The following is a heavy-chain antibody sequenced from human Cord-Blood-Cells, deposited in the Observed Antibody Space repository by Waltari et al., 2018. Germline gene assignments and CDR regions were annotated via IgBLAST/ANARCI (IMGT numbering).Heavy chain of an antibody. CDR1: GGSFSGYY. CDR3: ARGLERDIVVVPAAIKLDP. Sequence: QVQLQQWGAGLLKPSETLSLTCAVYGGSFSGYYWSWLRQPPGKGLEWIGEINHSGSTNYNPSLKSRVTISVDTSKNQFSLKLSSVTAADTAVYYCARGLERDIVVVPAAIKLDPWGQGTLVTVSS. V-gene: IGHV4-34*01. D-gene: IGHD2-2*01. J-gene: IGHJ5*02. CDR2: INHSGST.